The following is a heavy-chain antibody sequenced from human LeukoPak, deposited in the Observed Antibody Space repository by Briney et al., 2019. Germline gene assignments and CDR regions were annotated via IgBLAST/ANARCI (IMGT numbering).Heavy chain of an antibody. V-gene: IGHV1-2*02. CDR3: ARDKGQLRHYYYYYMDV. CDR1: GYTFSAYY. CDR2: INPNSGGT. Sequence: ASVKVSCKASGYTFSAYYIHWVRQAPGQGLEWMGWINPNSGGTNYAQKFQGRVTMTRDTSISTAYMELSRLRSDDTAVYYCARDKGQLRHYYYYYMDVWGKGTTVTVSS. J-gene: IGHJ6*03. D-gene: IGHD2-2*01.